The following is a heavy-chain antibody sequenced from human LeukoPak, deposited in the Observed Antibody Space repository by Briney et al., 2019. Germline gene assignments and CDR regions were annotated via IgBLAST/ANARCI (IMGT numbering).Heavy chain of an antibody. D-gene: IGHD6-13*01. CDR3: AREGIAAAGTVNYYYYKDV. CDR2: IYTSRST. CDR1: GGSISSGSYY. Sequence: SETLSLTCTVCGGSISSGSYYWSWIRQPAGKGLEWIGRIYTSRSTNYNPSLKSRVTISVDTSKNQFSLKLSSVTAADTAVYYCAREGIAAAGTVNYYYYKDVWGKGTTVTVSS. V-gene: IGHV4-61*02. J-gene: IGHJ6*03.